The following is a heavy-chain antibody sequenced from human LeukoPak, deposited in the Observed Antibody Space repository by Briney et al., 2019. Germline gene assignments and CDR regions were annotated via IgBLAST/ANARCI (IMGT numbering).Heavy chain of an antibody. CDR3: ARGRGSTSRY. CDR2: ISSYNGNT. J-gene: IGHJ4*02. CDR1: GGTFSSYA. D-gene: IGHD5-12*01. V-gene: IGHV1-18*01. Sequence: GSSVKVSCKASGGTFSSYAISWVRQAPGQGLEWMGWISSYNGNTNYAQNLQGRVTMTTDTSTSTAYMELRSLRSDDTAVYYCARGRGSTSRYWGQGTLVTVSS.